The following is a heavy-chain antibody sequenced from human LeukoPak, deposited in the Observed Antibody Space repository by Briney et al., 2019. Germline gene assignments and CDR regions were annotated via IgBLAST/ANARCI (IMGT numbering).Heavy chain of an antibody. Sequence: SETLSLTCTVSGYSISSGYYWGWIRQPPGKGLEWIGSIYHSGSTYYNPSLKSRVTISVDTSKNQFSLKLSSVTAADTAVYYCARRDDFWSGSEGIDYWGQGTLVTVSS. CDR1: GYSISSGYY. CDR2: IYHSGST. CDR3: ARRDDFWSGSEGIDY. V-gene: IGHV4-38-2*02. D-gene: IGHD3-3*01. J-gene: IGHJ4*02.